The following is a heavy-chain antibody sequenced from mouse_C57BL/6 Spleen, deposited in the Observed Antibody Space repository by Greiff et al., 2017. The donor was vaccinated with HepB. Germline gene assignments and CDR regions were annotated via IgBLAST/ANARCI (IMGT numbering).Heavy chain of an antibody. V-gene: IGHV5-4*01. CDR2: ISDGGSYT. CDR1: GFTFSSYA. Sequence: EVQRVESGGGLVKPGGSLKLSCAASGFTFSSYAMSWVRQTPEKRLEWVATISDGGSYTYYPDNVKGRFTISRDNAKNNLYLQMSHLKSEDTAMYYCARYLDYYGSSPFDYWGQGTTLTVSS. D-gene: IGHD1-1*01. CDR3: ARYLDYYGSSPFDY. J-gene: IGHJ2*01.